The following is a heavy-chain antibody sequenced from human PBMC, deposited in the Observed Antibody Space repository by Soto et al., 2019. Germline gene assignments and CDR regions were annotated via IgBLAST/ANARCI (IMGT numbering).Heavy chain of an antibody. CDR3: AGGGGRGGGYSSS. CDR2: IYYSGST. Sequence: PSETLSLTCTVSGGSISSYYWSWIRQPPGKGLEWIGYIYYSGSTNYNPSLKSRVTISVDTSKNQFSLKLSSVTAADTAVYYCAGGGGRGGGYSSSWGQGTLVTVSS. D-gene: IGHD6-6*01. J-gene: IGHJ4*02. V-gene: IGHV4-59*01. CDR1: GGSISSYY.